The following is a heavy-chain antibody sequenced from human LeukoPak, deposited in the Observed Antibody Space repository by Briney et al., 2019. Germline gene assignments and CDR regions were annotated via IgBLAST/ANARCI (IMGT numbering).Heavy chain of an antibody. CDR3: ARDLRDFGVISYFDF. J-gene: IGHJ4*02. Sequence: GGSLRLSCAASGFTFSSYSMNWVRQAPGKGLEWVSSISSSSSYIYYADSVKGRFTISRDNAKNSLYLQMNSLRAEDTAVYYCARDLRDFGVISYFDFWGQGTLVTVSS. V-gene: IGHV3-21*01. D-gene: IGHD3-3*01. CDR1: GFTFSSYS. CDR2: ISSSSSYI.